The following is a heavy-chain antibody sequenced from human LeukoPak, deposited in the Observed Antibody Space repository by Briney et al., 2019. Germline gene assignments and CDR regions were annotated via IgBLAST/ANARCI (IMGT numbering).Heavy chain of an antibody. D-gene: IGHD5-24*01. V-gene: IGHV3-48*03. CDR1: GFTFSSYE. CDR2: ISSSGSTI. CDR3: ARSTPKLPGYYFDY. J-gene: IGHJ4*02. Sequence: GGSLRLSCAASGFTFSSYEMNWVRQAPGKGLEWVSYISSSGSTIYYADSVKGRFTISRDNAKNSLHLQMNSLRAEDTAVYYCARSTPKLPGYYFDYWGQGTLVTVS.